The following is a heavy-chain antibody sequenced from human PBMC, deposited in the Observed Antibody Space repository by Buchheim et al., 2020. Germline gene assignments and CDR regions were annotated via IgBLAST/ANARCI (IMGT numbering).Heavy chain of an antibody. Sequence: EVQLLESGGGLVQPGGSLRLSCAASGFTISSYAMRWVRQAPGKGLEWVSTIGSGGNTYYADSVKGRFTISRDNSNNTPSVQMHSLRAEDTAVYYCAKGGPSSLYYFDYWGQGTL. D-gene: IGHD5-12*01. V-gene: IGHV3-23*01. CDR1: GFTISSYA. J-gene: IGHJ4*02. CDR2: IGSGGNT. CDR3: AKGGPSSLYYFDY.